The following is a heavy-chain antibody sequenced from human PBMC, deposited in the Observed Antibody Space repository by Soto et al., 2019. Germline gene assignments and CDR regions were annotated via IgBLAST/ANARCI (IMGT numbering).Heavy chain of an antibody. CDR3: ARSVAVPGAHIDY. CDR1: GGSISGSY. V-gene: IGHV4-59*01. Sequence: SETLPLTCSVSGGSISGSYWSWIRQSPGKGLEWLGYVYYTGSTNYSPSLRSRVSISVDTSKNEFSLRLSSVTAADTAVYFCARSVAVPGAHIDYWGQGTQVTVSS. D-gene: IGHD6-19*01. J-gene: IGHJ4*02. CDR2: VYYTGST.